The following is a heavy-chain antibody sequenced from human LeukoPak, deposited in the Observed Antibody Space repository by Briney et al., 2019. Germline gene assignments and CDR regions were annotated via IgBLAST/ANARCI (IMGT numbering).Heavy chain of an antibody. J-gene: IGHJ3*02. D-gene: IGHD3-3*01. V-gene: IGHV3-23*01. CDR1: GFTFSSYA. CDR3: AKDYEEPIALDAFDI. Sequence: GGSLRLSCAASGFTFSSYAMSWVRQAPGKGLEGVSAISGSGGSTYYADSVKGRFTISRDNSKNTLYLQMNSLRAEDTAVYYCAKDYEEPIALDAFDIWGQGTMVTVSS. CDR2: ISGSGGST.